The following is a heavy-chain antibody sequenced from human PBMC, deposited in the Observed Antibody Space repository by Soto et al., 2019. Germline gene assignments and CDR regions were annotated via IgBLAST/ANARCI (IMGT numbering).Heavy chain of an antibody. Sequence: SDTLCLTCSVSGGTISSSSYYWGWIRQPPGKGLEWIGSIYYSGSTYYDPSLKSRVTISVDRSKNQFSLKLSSVTAADTAVYYCARGPGRTKNIDYWGQGTLVTVSS. D-gene: IGHD1-26*01. CDR2: IYYSGST. CDR3: ARGPGRTKNIDY. V-gene: IGHV4-39*07. CDR1: GGTISSSSYY. J-gene: IGHJ4*02.